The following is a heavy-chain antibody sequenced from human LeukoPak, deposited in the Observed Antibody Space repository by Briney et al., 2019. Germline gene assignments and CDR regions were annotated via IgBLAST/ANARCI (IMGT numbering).Heavy chain of an antibody. Sequence: SVKVSCKASGGTFSSYAISWVRQAPGQGLEWMGGIIPTFGTANYAQKFQGRVTITADESTSTAYMELSSLRSEDTAVYYCARDPVAIAVAGTLDAFDIWGQGTMVTVSS. CDR1: GGTFSSYA. CDR3: ARDPVAIAVAGTLDAFDI. J-gene: IGHJ3*02. D-gene: IGHD6-19*01. CDR2: IIPTFGTA. V-gene: IGHV1-69*13.